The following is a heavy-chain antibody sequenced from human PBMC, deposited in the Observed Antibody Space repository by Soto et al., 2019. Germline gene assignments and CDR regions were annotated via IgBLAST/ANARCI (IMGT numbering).Heavy chain of an antibody. J-gene: IGHJ3*02. D-gene: IGHD4-17*01. CDR3: ARSRGGDYVFDI. V-gene: IGHV1-69*13. CDR1: GGTFSSYG. CDR2: IIPIFGTA. Sequence: SVKVACKASGGTFSSYGISWVRQAPGQGLEWMGGIIPIFGTANYAQKFQGRVTITADESTSTAYMELSSLRSEDTAVYYCARSRGGDYVFDIWGQGTMVTVSS.